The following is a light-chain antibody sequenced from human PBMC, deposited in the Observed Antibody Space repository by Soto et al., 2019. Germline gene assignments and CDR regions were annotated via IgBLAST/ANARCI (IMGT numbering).Light chain of an antibody. V-gene: IGLV1-47*01. Sequence: QAVVTQPPSASRTPGQRVTISCSGSSSNIGSNYVYWYQQLPGTAPKLLIYRNNQRPSGVPDRFSGSKSGTSASLAISGLRSEDEADYYCAAWDDSLSGVVFGGGTKVTVL. CDR1: SSNIGSNY. CDR3: AAWDDSLSGVV. CDR2: RNN. J-gene: IGLJ2*01.